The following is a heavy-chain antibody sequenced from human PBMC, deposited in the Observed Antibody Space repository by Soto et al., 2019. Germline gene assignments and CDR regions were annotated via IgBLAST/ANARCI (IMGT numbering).Heavy chain of an antibody. CDR3: ARDPHEFWTSYWFDP. V-gene: IGHV1-18*01. D-gene: IGHD3-3*01. CDR2: ISAYDGKT. CDR1: GYTFNTYG. Sequence: ASVKVSCKTSGYTFNTYGINWVRQAPGQGLESMGWISAYDGKTTYAEKFQGRVTLTTDTSTSTAYMELRSLRSDDTAIYYCARDPHEFWTSYWFDPWGQGTLVTVSS. J-gene: IGHJ5*02.